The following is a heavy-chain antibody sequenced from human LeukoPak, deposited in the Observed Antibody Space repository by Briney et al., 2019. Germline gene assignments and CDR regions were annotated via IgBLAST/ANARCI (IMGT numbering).Heavy chain of an antibody. V-gene: IGHV4-59*08. J-gene: IGHJ4*02. D-gene: IGHD6-13*01. Sequence: KASETLSLTCTVSGGSISSYYWSWIRQPPGKGLEWIGYIYYSGSTNYNPSLKSRVTISVDTSKNQFSLKLSSVTAADTAVYYCARSGYSSSWYGFFDYWGQGTLVTVSS. CDR2: IYYSGST. CDR3: ARSGYSSSWYGFFDY. CDR1: GGSISSYY.